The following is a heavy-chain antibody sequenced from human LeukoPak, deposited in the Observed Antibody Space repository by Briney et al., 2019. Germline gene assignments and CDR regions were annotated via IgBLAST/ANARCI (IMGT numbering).Heavy chain of an antibody. Sequence: SETLSLTCAVSGGSMSSYSWSWIRQPPGKGLEWIGHIYYSGTTNYSPSLKRRVTTSIDTSMNQLSLTLVSVTAADTAVYFCARHHDGGPKLRLDFWGLGVLVTVSS. CDR1: GGSMSSYS. CDR2: IYYSGTT. D-gene: IGHD2-15*01. V-gene: IGHV4-59*08. CDR3: ARHHDGGPKLRLDF. J-gene: IGHJ4*02.